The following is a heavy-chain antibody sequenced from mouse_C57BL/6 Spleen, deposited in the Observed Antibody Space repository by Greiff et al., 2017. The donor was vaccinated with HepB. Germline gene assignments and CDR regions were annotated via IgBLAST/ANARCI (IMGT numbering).Heavy chain of an antibody. V-gene: IGHV1-42*01. J-gene: IGHJ1*03. D-gene: IGHD2-1*01. CDR2: INPSTGGT. CDR3: ARSNFYYGNTDWDCDV. CDR1: GYSFTGYY. Sequence: VQLQQSGPELVKPGASVKISCKASGYSFTGYYMNWVKQSPEKSLEWIGEINPSTGGTTYNQKFKAKATLTVDKSSSTADTQLKSLTSEDSAVYYCARSNFYYGNTDWDCDVWGTGTTVTGSS.